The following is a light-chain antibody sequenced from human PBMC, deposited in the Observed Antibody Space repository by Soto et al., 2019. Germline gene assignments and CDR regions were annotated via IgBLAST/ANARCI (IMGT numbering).Light chain of an antibody. CDR1: QGVDHS. J-gene: IGKJ3*01. Sequence: DIQMTQSPPSLSVSAGDRVTITCRASQGVDHSLAWYQQKPGQVPNLLIYSASTLQTGVPARFSGSGSGTDFTLTISSLEPEDVATYYCQDYCTGPRVTFGAGTKVDV. V-gene: IGKV1-27*01. CDR3: QDYCTGPRVT. CDR2: SAS.